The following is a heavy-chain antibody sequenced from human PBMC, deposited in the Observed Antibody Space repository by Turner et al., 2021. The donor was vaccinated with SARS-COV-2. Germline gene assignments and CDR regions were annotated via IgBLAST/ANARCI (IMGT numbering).Heavy chain of an antibody. J-gene: IGHJ4*02. CDR2: IKQDGSEK. V-gene: IGHV3-7*01. D-gene: IGHD6-13*01. Sequence: EVQLVESGGGLVQPGGSLRLSCAASGFTFISYWMSWVRQAPGKGLEWVANIKQDGSEKYYVDSVKGRFTISRDNAKNSLYLQMNSLRAEDTAVYYCARVGSSSWYFEYWGQGTLVTVSS. CDR1: GFTFISYW. CDR3: ARVGSSSWYFEY.